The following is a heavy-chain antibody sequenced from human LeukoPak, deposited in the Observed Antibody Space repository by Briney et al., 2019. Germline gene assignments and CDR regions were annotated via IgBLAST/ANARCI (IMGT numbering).Heavy chain of an antibody. D-gene: IGHD6-19*01. V-gene: IGHV1-69*13. CDR3: ARSRGSLTGYSSGWYWYFDL. CDR1: GGTFSSHA. CDR2: IIPIFGTA. Sequence: SVKVSCKASGGTFSSHAISWVRQAPGQGLEWMGGIIPIFGTANYAQKFQGRVTITADESTSTAYMELSSLRSEDTAVYYCARSRGSLTGYSSGWYWYFDLWGRGTLVTVSS. J-gene: IGHJ2*01.